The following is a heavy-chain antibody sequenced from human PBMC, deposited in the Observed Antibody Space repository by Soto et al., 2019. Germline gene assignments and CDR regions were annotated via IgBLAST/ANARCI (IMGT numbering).Heavy chain of an antibody. J-gene: IGHJ3*02. D-gene: IGHD3-22*01. CDR1: GFTFSSYS. Sequence: GGSLRLSCAASGFTFSSYSMNWVRQAPGKGLEWVSSISSSSSYIYYADSVKGRFTISRDNAKNSLYLQMNSLRAEDTAVYYCARVQKTKYYYDSSGSQGAFDIWGQGTMVTVSS. CDR3: ARVQKTKYYYDSSGSQGAFDI. V-gene: IGHV3-21*01. CDR2: ISSSSSYI.